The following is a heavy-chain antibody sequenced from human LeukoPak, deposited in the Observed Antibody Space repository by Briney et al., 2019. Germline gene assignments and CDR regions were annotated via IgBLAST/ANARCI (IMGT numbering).Heavy chain of an antibody. CDR1: GGSISSSSYY. Sequence: PSETLSLTCTVSGGSISSSSYYWGWIRQPPGKGLEWIGSIYYSGSTYYNPSLKSRVTMSVDTTRKRFSLRLTSESAADTGVYYCARGGGGAKAFYFDYWGQGSLVTVSS. CDR3: ARGGGGAKAFYFDY. J-gene: IGHJ4*02. D-gene: IGHD1-26*01. V-gene: IGHV4-39*01. CDR2: IYYSGST.